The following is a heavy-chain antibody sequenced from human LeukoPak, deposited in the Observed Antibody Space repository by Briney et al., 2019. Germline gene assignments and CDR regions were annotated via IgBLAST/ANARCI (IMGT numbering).Heavy chain of an antibody. D-gene: IGHD2-2*01. CDR2: IYPGGSDT. J-gene: IGHJ6*02. CDR3: AGGYCSSTSCLTSHYGIDV. Sequence: GESLKISCKGSGYSFTSYWIGWVRQMAGKGLEWMGIIYPGGSDTRYSPSFQGQVTISADKSISTAYLQWSSLKASDTAMYYCAGGYCSSTSCLTSHYGIDVWGQGTTVTVSS. V-gene: IGHV5-51*01. CDR1: GYSFTSYW.